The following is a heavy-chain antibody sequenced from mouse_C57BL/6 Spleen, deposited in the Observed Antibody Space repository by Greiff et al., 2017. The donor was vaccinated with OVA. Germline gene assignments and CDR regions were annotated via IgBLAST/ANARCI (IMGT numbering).Heavy chain of an antibody. CDR2: IDPSDSET. V-gene: IGHV1-52*01. J-gene: IGHJ3*01. D-gene: IGHD2-4*01. CDR1: GYTFTSYW. Sequence: VKLQQPGAELVRPGSSVKLSCKASGYTFTSYWMHWVKQRPIQGLEWIGNIDPSDSETHYNQKFKDKATLTVDKSSSTAYMQLSSLTAEDSAVYYCARGRAYYDSWFAYWGQGTLVTVSA. CDR3: ARGRAYYDSWFAY.